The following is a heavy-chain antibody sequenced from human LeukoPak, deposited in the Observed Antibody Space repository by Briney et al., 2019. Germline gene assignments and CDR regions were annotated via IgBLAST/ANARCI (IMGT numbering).Heavy chain of an antibody. V-gene: IGHV4-34*01. CDR1: GFTFSSYA. CDR2: INHSGST. J-gene: IGHJ3*02. CDR3: ARGGVRGPSGLCAFDI. D-gene: IGHD3-10*01. Sequence: GSLRLSCAASGFTFSSYAMSWVRQPPGKGLEWIGEINHSGSTNYNPSLKSRVTISVDTSKNQFSLKLSSVTAADTAVYYCARGGVRGPSGLCAFDIWGQGTMVTVSS.